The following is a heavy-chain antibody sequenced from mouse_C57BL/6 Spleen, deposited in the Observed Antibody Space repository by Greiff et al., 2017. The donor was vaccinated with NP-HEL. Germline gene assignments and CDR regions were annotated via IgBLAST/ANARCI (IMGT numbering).Heavy chain of an antibody. V-gene: IGHV1-55*01. J-gene: IGHJ2*01. CDR1: GYTFTSYW. CDR3: ARGYGSFFDY. D-gene: IGHD1-1*01. Sequence: VQLQQPGAELVRPGASVKLSCKASGYTFTSYWITWVKQRPGQGLEWIGDIYPGSGSTNYNEKFKGKATLTVDTSSSTAYMQLSSLTSEDSAVYYCARGYGSFFDYWGQGTTLTVSS. CDR2: IYPGSGST.